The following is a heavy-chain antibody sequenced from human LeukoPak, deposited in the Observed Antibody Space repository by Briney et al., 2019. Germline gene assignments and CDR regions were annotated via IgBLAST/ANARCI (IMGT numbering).Heavy chain of an antibody. CDR3: VVYGSVYGSGSYYHFDY. CDR2: IYYSGST. V-gene: IGHV4-59*12. CDR1: GGSISSYY. J-gene: IGHJ4*02. Sequence: SETLSLTCTVSGGSISSYYWSWIRQPPGKGLEWIGYIYYSGSTNYNPSLKSRVTISVDTSKNQFSLKLSSVTAADTAVYYCVVYGSVYGSGSYYHFDYWGQGTLVTVSS. D-gene: IGHD3-10*01.